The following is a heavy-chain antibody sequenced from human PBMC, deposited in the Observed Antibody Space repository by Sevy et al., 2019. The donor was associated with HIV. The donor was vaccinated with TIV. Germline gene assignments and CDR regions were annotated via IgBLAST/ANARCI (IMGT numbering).Heavy chain of an antibody. D-gene: IGHD2-2*02. J-gene: IGHJ6*02. V-gene: IGHV1-2*02. Sequence: ASVKVSCKASGYTFTGYYMHWVRQAPGQGLEWMGWINPNSGGTNYAQKFQGRVTMTRDTSISTAYMELSRLRSDDTAVYYCARDAYCSSTSCYTYYYYYGMDIWGQGTTVTVSS. CDR2: INPNSGGT. CDR3: ARDAYCSSTSCYTYYYYYGMDI. CDR1: GYTFTGYY.